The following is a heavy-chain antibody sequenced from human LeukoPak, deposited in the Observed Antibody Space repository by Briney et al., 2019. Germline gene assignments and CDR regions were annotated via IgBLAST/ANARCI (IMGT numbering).Heavy chain of an antibody. V-gene: IGHV3-30-3*01. Sequence: PGGSLRLSRAASGFTFSSYAMHWVRQAPGKGLEWVAVISYDGSNKYYADSVKGRFTISRDNSKNTLYLQMNSLRAEDTAVYYCARDGPIWFGESRQGGRREAGSLWARYFDYWGQGTLVTVSS. D-gene: IGHD3-10*01. CDR1: GFTFSSYA. CDR2: ISYDGSNK. J-gene: IGHJ4*02. CDR3: ARDGPIWFGESRQGGRREAGSLWARYFDY.